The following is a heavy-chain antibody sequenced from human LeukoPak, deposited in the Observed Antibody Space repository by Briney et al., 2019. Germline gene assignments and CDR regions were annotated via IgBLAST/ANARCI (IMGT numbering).Heavy chain of an antibody. J-gene: IGHJ4*02. V-gene: IGHV4-39*01. Sequence: SETLSLTCTVSGGSISSFSYYWGWIRQPPGKGLEWIGSIYYSGATYYNPSLKSRVTISVDTSKNQLSLKLSSVTAADTAVYYCARPRHYYGSGFDYWGQVTLVTVSS. CDR1: GGSISSFSYY. D-gene: IGHD3-10*01. CDR2: IYYSGAT. CDR3: ARPRHYYGSGFDY.